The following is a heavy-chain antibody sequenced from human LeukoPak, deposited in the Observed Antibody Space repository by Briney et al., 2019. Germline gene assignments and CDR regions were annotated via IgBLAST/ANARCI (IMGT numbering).Heavy chain of an antibody. CDR1: GFTFSSYA. V-gene: IGHV3-23*01. D-gene: IGHD1-26*01. Sequence: PGGSLRLSCAASGFTFSSYAMSWVRQAPGKGLEWVSFISNSGGTTYYADSVKGRFTISRDNSKNTLYLQMNSLRTEDTALYYCAKGASGVGATGWFDSWGQGTLVTVSS. J-gene: IGHJ5*01. CDR3: AKGASGVGATGWFDS. CDR2: ISNSGGTT.